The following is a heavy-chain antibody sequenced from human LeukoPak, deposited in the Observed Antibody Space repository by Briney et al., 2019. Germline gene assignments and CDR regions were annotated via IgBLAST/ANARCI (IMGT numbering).Heavy chain of an antibody. D-gene: IGHD3-10*01. CDR2: IHTGGTT. J-gene: IGHJ4*02. CDR3: ARVWFGYFFQ. V-gene: IGHV3-53*01. Sequence: GGSLRLSCVASGIDISYHYVGWVRQAPGKGLEWVSVIHTGGTTHYADSVKGRFTISKDNSNNTAFLQMNSVRVEDTAVYYCARVWFGYFFQWGQGVLVTVSS. CDR1: GIDISYHY.